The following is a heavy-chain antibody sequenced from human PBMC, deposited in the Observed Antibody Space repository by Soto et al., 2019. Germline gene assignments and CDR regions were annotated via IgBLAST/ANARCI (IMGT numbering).Heavy chain of an antibody. CDR1: GFPFSSYA. CDR3: SRSYYYVQYYYYGMDV. D-gene: IGHD3-10*02. Sequence: LRLSCAASGFPFSSYAMPWVRQAPGKGLEWVAVISYDGSNKYYADSVKGRFTISRDNSKNTLYLQMNSLRAEDTAVYYFSRSYYYVQYYYYGMDVWGQGTTVTVSS. J-gene: IGHJ6*02. CDR2: ISYDGSNK. V-gene: IGHV3-30-3*01.